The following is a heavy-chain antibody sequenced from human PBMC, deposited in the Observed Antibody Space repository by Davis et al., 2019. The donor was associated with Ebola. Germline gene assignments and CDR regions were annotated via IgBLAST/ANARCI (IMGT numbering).Heavy chain of an antibody. CDR1: GFTFDDYA. D-gene: IGHD6-19*01. CDR2: ISWNSGSI. CDR3: AKDFYSSGWNYFDY. Sequence: GESLKISCAASGFTFDDYAMHWVRQAPGKGLEWVSGISWNSGSIGYADSVKCRFTISRDNAKNSLYLQMNSLRAEDTALYYCAKDFYSSGWNYFDYWGQGTLVTVSS. J-gene: IGHJ4*02. V-gene: IGHV3-9*01.